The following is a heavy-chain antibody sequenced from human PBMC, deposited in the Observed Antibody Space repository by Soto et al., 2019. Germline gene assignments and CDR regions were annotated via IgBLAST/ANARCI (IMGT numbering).Heavy chain of an antibody. D-gene: IGHD2-15*01. V-gene: IGHV3-30-3*01. J-gene: IGHJ4*02. CDR1: GFTFSSYA. Sequence: PGGSLRLSCAASGFTFSSYAMHWVRQAPGKGLEWVAVISYDGSNKYYADSVKGRFTISRDNSKNTLYLQMNSLRAEDTAVYYCARAPHPIYCSGGSCYFFDYWGQGTLVTVSS. CDR2: ISYDGSNK. CDR3: ARAPHPIYCSGGSCYFFDY.